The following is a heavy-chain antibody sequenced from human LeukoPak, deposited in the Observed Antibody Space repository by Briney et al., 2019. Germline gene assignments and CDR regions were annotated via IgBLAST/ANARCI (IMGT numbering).Heavy chain of an antibody. CDR1: GGSISGYY. V-gene: IGHV4-59*12. D-gene: IGHD3-10*01. CDR3: ARDSVDGSGTYYNDSPDY. Sequence: SETLSLTCTVSGGSISGYYWSWIRQPPGKGLEWIGYIYYSGRTNYNPSLKSRVTISEDTSKNQFSLKLSSVTAADTAVYYCARDSVDGSGTYYNDSPDYWGQGTLVTVSS. CDR2: IYYSGRT. J-gene: IGHJ4*02.